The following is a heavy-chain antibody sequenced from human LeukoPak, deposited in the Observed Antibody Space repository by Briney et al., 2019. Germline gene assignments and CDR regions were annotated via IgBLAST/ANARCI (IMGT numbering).Heavy chain of an antibody. CDR1: GFTFSSYA. V-gene: IGHV3-23*01. J-gene: IGHJ4*02. D-gene: IGHD3-22*01. CDR3: AKDKMGSYYDSSGYYEY. Sequence: PGGSLRLSCAASGFTFSSYAMSWVRQAPGMGLEWVSAISGSGGSTYYADSVKGRFTISRDNSKNTLYLQMNSLRAEDTAVYYCAKDKMGSYYDSSGYYEYWGQGTLVTVSS. CDR2: ISGSGGST.